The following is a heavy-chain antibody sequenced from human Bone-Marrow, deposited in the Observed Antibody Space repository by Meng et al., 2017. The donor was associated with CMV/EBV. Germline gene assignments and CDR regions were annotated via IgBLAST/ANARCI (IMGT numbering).Heavy chain of an antibody. CDR3: AREAPVAVLRGYYYYGVDV. D-gene: IGHD6-19*01. CDR1: GFTFSSYW. Sequence: GESLKISCAASGFTFSSYWMSWVRQAPGKGLEWVANIKQDGSEKYYVDSVKGRFTISKDNAKSSLYLQMNSLRAEDTAVYYCAREAPVAVLRGYYYYGVDVWGQGTTVTVSS. V-gene: IGHV3-7*01. CDR2: IKQDGSEK. J-gene: IGHJ6*02.